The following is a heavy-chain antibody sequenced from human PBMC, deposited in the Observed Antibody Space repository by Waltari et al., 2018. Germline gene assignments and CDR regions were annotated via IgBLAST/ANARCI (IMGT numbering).Heavy chain of an antibody. D-gene: IGHD6-13*01. CDR1: GYTFTSYA. J-gene: IGHJ3*02. V-gene: IGHV7-4-1*02. CDR2: INTTPGNP. CDR3: ARAHATAAGSRSLFDI. Sequence: QVQLVQSGSELKKPGASVKVSCKDSGYTFTSYAMNWVRPAPEQGIEWMGWINTTPGNPTYAQGFTGRFFFSLDTSVSTAYLQISSLKAEDTAVYYCARAHATAAGSRSLFDIWGQGTMVTVSS.